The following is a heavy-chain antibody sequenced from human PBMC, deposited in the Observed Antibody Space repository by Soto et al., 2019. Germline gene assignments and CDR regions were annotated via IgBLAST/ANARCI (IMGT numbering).Heavy chain of an antibody. J-gene: IGHJ4*02. CDR2: INRNGGST. CDR3: ARGGSDYYFDY. CDR1: GFTFSGYA. D-gene: IGHD2-21*02. V-gene: IGHV3-64*01. Sequence: EVQLVESGGGLVQPGGSLRLSCAASGFTFSGYAMHWVRQAPGKGLEYVTTINRNGGSTYYANSVKGRFTISRDNSKNTLYLQMGSLRTEDMAVYYCARGGSDYYFDYWGQGTLVTVSS.